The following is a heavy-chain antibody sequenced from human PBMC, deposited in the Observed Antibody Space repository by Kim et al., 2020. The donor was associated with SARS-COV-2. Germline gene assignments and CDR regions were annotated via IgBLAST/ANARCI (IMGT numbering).Heavy chain of an antibody. V-gene: IGHV4-59*08. D-gene: IGHD6-13*01. CDR2: IYYSGST. Sequence: SETLSLTCTVSGGSISSYYWSWIRQPPGKGLEWIGYIYYSGSTNYNPSLKSRVTISVDTSKNQFSLKLSSVTAADTAVYYCARYSSSWYYFAYWGQGTLVTVSS. J-gene: IGHJ4*02. CDR1: GGSISSYY. CDR3: ARYSSSWYYFAY.